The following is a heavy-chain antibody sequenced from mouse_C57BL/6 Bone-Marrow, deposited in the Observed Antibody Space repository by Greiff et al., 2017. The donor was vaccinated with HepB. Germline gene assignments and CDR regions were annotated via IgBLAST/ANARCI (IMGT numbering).Heavy chain of an antibody. V-gene: IGHV1-55*01. CDR3: ASSQGYFYHFDY. J-gene: IGHJ2*01. Sequence: QVQLQQPGAELVKPGASVKMSCKASGYTFTSYWITWVKQRPGQGLEWIGDIYPGSGSTNYNEKFKSKATLTVDTSSSTAYMQLSSLTSEDSAVYYCASSQGYFYHFDYWGQGTTLTVSS. D-gene: IGHD3-1*01. CDR1: GYTFTSYW. CDR2: IYPGSGST.